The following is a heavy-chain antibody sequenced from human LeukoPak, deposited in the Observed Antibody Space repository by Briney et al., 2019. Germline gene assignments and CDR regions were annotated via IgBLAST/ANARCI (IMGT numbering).Heavy chain of an antibody. D-gene: IGHD6-19*01. Sequence: GGSLRLSCTASGFTFSSYWMNWVRQAPGKGLEWVANIKQDGSDKHYVDSVKGRFTISRDNAKNSLYLQMNNLRAEDTAVYYCATDIAAGNLFDPWGQGTLVTVSS. J-gene: IGHJ5*02. CDR1: GFTFSSYW. V-gene: IGHV3-7*05. CDR2: IKQDGSDK. CDR3: ATDIAAGNLFDP.